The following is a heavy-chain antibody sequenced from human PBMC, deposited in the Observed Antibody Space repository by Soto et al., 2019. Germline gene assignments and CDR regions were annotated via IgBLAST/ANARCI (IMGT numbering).Heavy chain of an antibody. Sequence: GKGLEWVSSISSSSSYIYYADSVKGRFTISRDNAKNSLYLQMNSLRAEDTAFYYCARNHYNSSSPYLDFCGQGTLLSVSS. V-gene: IGHV3-21*01. CDR3: ARNHYNSSSPYLDF. J-gene: IGHJ4*02. D-gene: IGHD3-22*01. CDR2: ISSSSSYI.